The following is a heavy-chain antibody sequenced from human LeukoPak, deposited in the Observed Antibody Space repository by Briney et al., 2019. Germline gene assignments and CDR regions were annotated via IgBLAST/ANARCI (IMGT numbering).Heavy chain of an antibody. CDR2: IYYSGST. V-gene: IGHV4-59*11. CDR3: ARYIVATMGVFDY. D-gene: IGHD5-12*01. J-gene: IGHJ4*02. CDR1: GGSISSHY. Sequence: SETLSLTCTVSGGSISSHYWSWIRQPPGKGLEWIGYIYYSGSTNYNPSLKSRVTISVDTSKNQFSLKLSSVTAADTAVYYCARYIVATMGVFDYWGQGTLVTVSS.